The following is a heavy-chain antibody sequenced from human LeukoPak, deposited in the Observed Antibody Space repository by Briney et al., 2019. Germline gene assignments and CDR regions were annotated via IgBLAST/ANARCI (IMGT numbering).Heavy chain of an antibody. CDR3: AKDRTTAARIFDY. CDR2: ISGSGGGIT. CDR1: YA. Sequence: YAXXXVRQAPGXGXEWVXGISGSGGGITYYTDSVKGRFTISRDNPKNTLYLQMNSLRAEDTAVYYCAKDRTTAARIFDYWGQGTLVTVSS. V-gene: IGHV3-23*01. D-gene: IGHD6-6*01. J-gene: IGHJ4*02.